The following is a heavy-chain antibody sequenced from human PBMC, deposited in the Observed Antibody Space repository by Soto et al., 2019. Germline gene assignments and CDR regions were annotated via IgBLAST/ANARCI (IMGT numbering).Heavy chain of an antibody. J-gene: IGHJ5*02. D-gene: IGHD1-26*01. CDR2: ISSSGSDT. CDR3: ASLSGSYGFDP. Sequence: EAQLVESGGDLVQPGGSLRLSCAGSGFSFSSYEMNWVRQAPGKGLEWVSYISSSGSDTYYADSVKARFTISRDNAQNSLYLQMTRLRAEDTAIYYSASLSGSYGFDPWGQGTLVTVSS. V-gene: IGHV3-48*03. CDR1: GFSFSSYE.